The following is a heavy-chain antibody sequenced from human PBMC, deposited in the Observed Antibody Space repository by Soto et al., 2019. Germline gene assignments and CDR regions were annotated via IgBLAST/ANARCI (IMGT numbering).Heavy chain of an antibody. D-gene: IGHD3-16*02. J-gene: IGHJ4*02. CDR3: AKDPVLGLSLNYYFDY. CDR1: GFTFSSYA. V-gene: IGHV3-23*01. Sequence: GGSLRLSCAASGFTFSSYAMSWVRQAPGKGLEWVSAISGSGDSTYYADSVKGRFTVSRDNSKNTLYLQMNSLRAEDTAVYYCAKDPVLGLSLNYYFDYSGQGTLVTVSS. CDR2: ISGSGDST.